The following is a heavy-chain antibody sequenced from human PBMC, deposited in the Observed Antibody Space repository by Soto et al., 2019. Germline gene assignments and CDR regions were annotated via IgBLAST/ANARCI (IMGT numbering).Heavy chain of an antibody. D-gene: IGHD3-3*02. V-gene: IGHV4-34*01. Sequence: NPSETLSLTCAVYGGSFSGYYWSWIRQPPGKGLEWIGEINHSGSTNYNPSLKSRVTISVDTSKNQFSLKLSSVTAAHTAVYYCARKSSLSRRNHSTDRYLDYWGQGTLVPVSS. CDR2: INHSGST. J-gene: IGHJ4*02. CDR1: GGSFSGYY. CDR3: ARKSSLSRRNHSTDRYLDY.